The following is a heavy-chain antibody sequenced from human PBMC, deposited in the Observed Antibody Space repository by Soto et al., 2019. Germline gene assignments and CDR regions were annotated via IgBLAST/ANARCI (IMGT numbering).Heavy chain of an antibody. Sequence: PSETLSLTCTVSGGSISSYYWSWVRQPPGKGLEWIGYIYYTGSTNYNPSLKSRLTMSVDTSKNQFSLNLSSVTAADTAVYYCARANRYCEYWGQGILVTVSS. CDR2: IYYTGST. CDR3: ARANRYCEY. D-gene: IGHD5-12*01. V-gene: IGHV4-59*01. J-gene: IGHJ4*02. CDR1: GGSISSYY.